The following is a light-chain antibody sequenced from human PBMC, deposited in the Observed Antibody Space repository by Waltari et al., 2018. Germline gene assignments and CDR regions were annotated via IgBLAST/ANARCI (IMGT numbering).Light chain of an antibody. J-gene: IGKJ4*01. Sequence: DIQLTQSPSSLSASIGDRVTITFQASQDISNYLNWYQQKPGKAPSLLIYDASNLETGVPSRFSGSGSGTAFSFTITSLQPEDFATYYCQQYDNLPLTFGGGTKVEI. CDR3: QQYDNLPLT. CDR1: QDISNY. V-gene: IGKV1-33*01. CDR2: DAS.